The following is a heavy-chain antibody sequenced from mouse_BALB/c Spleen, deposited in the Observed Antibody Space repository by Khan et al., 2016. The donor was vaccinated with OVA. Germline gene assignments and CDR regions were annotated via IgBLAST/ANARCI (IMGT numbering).Heavy chain of an antibody. CDR2: INTYTGEP. Sequence: QIQLVQSGPELKKPGETVKISCKASGYIFTNYGMNWVKQAPGQGLKWMGWINTYTGEPTYADDFRGRFAFSLDTSASTAYLLINNLKNEDTATNFCARGAFYYVWGKIAWFAYWGQGTLVTVSA. CDR1: GYIFTNYG. J-gene: IGHJ3*01. V-gene: IGHV9-3-1*01. CDR3: ARGAFYYVWGKIAWFAY. D-gene: IGHD1-1*01.